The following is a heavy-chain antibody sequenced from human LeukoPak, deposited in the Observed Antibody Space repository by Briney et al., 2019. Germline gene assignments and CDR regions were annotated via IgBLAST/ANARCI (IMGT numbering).Heavy chain of an antibody. CDR3: ARLGVRGVSPFDP. CDR1: GGSISSSSYY. V-gene: IGHV4-39*01. Sequence: SETLSLTCTVSGGSISSSSYYWGWIRQPPGKGLEWIGSLYSSGSTYYNPSLKSRVTISVDTSKNQFSLRLNSVTAADTAVFYCARLGVRGVSPFDPWGQGTLVTVSP. D-gene: IGHD3-10*01. J-gene: IGHJ5*02. CDR2: LYSSGST.